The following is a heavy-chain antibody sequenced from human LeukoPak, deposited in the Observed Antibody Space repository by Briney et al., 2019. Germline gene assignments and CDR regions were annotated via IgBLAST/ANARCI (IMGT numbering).Heavy chain of an antibody. CDR1: GGSISSGGYY. V-gene: IGHV4-31*03. CDR2: IYYSGST. CDR3: ARGTYYYDSSGSSNWFDP. D-gene: IGHD3-22*01. Sequence: PSETLSLTCTVSGGSISSGGYYWSWIRQHPGKGLEWIGYIYYSGSTYYNPSLKSRVTISVDTSKNQFSLKLSSVTAAGTAVYYCARGTYYYDSSGSSNWFDPWGQGTLVTVSS. J-gene: IGHJ5*02.